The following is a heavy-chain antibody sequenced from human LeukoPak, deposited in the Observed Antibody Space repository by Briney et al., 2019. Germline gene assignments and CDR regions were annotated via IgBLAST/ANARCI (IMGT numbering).Heavy chain of an antibody. CDR1: GFTFSSYA. V-gene: IGHV3-23*01. D-gene: IGHD1-1*01. Sequence: GSLRLSCAASGFTFSSYAMSWVRQAPGKGLEWVSAISGSGGSTYYADSVKGRFTISRDNSKNTLYLQMNSLRAEDTAVYYCVKRHDALWAFDYWGQGTLVTVSS. CDR2: ISGSGGST. J-gene: IGHJ4*02. CDR3: VKRHDALWAFDY.